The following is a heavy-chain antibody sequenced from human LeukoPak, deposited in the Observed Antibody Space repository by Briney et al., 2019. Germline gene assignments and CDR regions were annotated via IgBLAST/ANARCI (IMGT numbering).Heavy chain of an antibody. J-gene: IGHJ6*02. CDR2: IHPGDSDT. Sequence: GESLKISCKGSGYSFTNYWIAWVRQMPGKGLEWMGIIHPGDSDTRYSPSFQGQVTISADKSISTAYLQWSSLKASDTAMYYCARQRSIAAAGTSGMDVWGQGTTVTVSS. CDR1: GYSFTNYW. V-gene: IGHV5-51*01. D-gene: IGHD6-13*01. CDR3: ARQRSIAAAGTSGMDV.